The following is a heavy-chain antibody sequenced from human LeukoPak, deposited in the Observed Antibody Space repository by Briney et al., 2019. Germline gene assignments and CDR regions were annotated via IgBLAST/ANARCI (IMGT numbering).Heavy chain of an antibody. D-gene: IGHD2-21*02. CDR2: INQDASEI. CDR3: ATDRDNSDWQKRFDS. V-gene: IGHV3-7*01. CDR1: GSTFSTYW. J-gene: IGHJ4*02. Sequence: GGSLRLSCAASGSTFSTYWMNWYRQAPGKGLEWVGNINQDASEINYVDSVRGRFTISRDNAKNSLHLQMNSLRAEDTAVYYCATDRDNSDWQKRFDSWGQGTLVTVSS.